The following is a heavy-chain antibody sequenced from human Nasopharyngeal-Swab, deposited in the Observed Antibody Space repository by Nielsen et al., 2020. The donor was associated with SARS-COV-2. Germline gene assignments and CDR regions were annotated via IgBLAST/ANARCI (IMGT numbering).Heavy chain of an antibody. J-gene: IGHJ6*02. D-gene: IGHD2-2*01. CDR1: GFTFSSYW. CDR2: IKQDGSEK. V-gene: IGHV3-7*01. CDR3: ARDGVVPAAMSYYYYYGMDV. Sequence: GVLKISCAASGFTFSSYWMSWVRQAPGKGLEWLANIKQDGSEKYYVDSVKGRFTISRDNAKNSLYLQMNSLRAEDTAVYYCARDGVVPAAMSYYYYYGMDVWGQGTTVTVSS.